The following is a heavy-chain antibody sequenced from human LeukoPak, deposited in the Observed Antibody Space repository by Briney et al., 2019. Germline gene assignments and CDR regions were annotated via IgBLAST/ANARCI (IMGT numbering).Heavy chain of an antibody. J-gene: IGHJ5*02. V-gene: IGHV1-18*01. CDR2: ISAYNGNT. CDR1: GYTFTSYG. D-gene: IGHD2-2*02. CDR3: ARALPKGECDSTSCYISRWFDP. Sequence: ASVKVSCKASGYTFTSYGISWVRQAPGQGLEWMGWISAYNGNTNYAQKLQGRVTMTTDTSTSTAYMELRSLRSDDTAVYYCARALPKGECDSTSCYISRWFDPWGQGTLVTVSS.